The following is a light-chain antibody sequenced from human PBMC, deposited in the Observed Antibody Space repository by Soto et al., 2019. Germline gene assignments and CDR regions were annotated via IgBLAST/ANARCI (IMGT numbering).Light chain of an antibody. CDR3: QHFHNWPPWT. CDR1: QSVSSN. J-gene: IGKJ1*01. CDR2: GAS. V-gene: IGKV3-15*01. Sequence: EVVITQTPDTLSVSPGERATLSCRASQSVSSNLAWYQQRPGQAPRLLIYGASTRATGVPARFSGSGSGTEFTLTISSLQSEDVAVYYCQHFHNWPPWTFGQGTRVEIK.